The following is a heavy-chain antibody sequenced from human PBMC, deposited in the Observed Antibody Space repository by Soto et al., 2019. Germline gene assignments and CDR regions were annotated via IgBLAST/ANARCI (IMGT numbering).Heavy chain of an antibody. D-gene: IGHD6-19*01. CDR1: GGTFSSYA. Sequence: SVKVSCKASGGTFSSYAISWVRQAPGQGLEWMGGIIPIFGTANYAQKFQGRVTITADESTSTAYMELSSLRSEDTAVYYCAREVSSRGSVWQYNNWFGPWGQGTLVTVSS. J-gene: IGHJ5*02. CDR2: IIPIFGTA. CDR3: AREVSSRGSVWQYNNWFGP. V-gene: IGHV1-69*13.